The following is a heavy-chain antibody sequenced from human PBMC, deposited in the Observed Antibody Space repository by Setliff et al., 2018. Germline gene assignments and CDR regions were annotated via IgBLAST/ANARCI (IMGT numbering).Heavy chain of an antibody. J-gene: IGHJ4*02. D-gene: IGHD5-12*01. V-gene: IGHV4-4*08. CDR1: GGSISSYY. Sequence: SETLSLTCTVSGGSISSYYWSWIRQPPWKGLEWIGYIYSTGSTNYNPSLKSRVAISIDTSKNQFSLKVNSVTAADTAIYYCARESRFGYSGYDCAFDYWGQGMLVTV. CDR3: ARESRFGYSGYDCAFDY. CDR2: IYSTGST.